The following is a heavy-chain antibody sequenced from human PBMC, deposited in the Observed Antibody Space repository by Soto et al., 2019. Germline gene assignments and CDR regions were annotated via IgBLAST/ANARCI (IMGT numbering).Heavy chain of an antibody. V-gene: IGHV3-21*01. D-gene: IGHD3-9*01. J-gene: IGHJ1*01. CDR2: ISISSSYI. Sequence: PGGSLRLSCAASGFTFSSYSMNWVRQAPGKGLEWVSSISISSSYIYYADSVKGRFTISRDNAKNSLYLQMNSLRAEDTAVYYCARSSGGYYDILTGYSHPQKYFQHWGQGT. CDR1: GFTFSSYS. CDR3: ARSSGGYYDILTGYSHPQKYFQH.